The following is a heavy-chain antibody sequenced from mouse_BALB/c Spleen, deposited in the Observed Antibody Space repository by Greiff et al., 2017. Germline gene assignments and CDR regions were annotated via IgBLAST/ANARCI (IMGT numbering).Heavy chain of an antibody. CDR1: GFSLTSYG. CDR3: ARGDRYDWAMDY. V-gene: IGHV2-9*02. CDR2: IWAGGST. J-gene: IGHJ4*01. Sequence: VQLVESGPGLVAPSQSLSITCTVSGFSLTSYGVHWVRQPPGKGLEWLGVIWAGGSTNYNSALMSRLSISKDNSKSQVFLKMNSLQTDDTAMYYCARGDRYDWAMDYWGQGTSVTVSS. D-gene: IGHD2-14*01.